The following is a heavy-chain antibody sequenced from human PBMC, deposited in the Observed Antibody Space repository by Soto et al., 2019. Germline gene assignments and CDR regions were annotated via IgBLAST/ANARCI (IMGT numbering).Heavy chain of an antibody. V-gene: IGHV3-23*01. D-gene: IGHD6-6*01. Sequence: EVRLLESGGGLVQPGGSLRLSCAASGFTFTSYAMTWVRQAPGKGLEWVSTISGSGESTYYADSVKGRFTVSRDNSKNMLHVQMNSLRAEDTAVYYCAKEGLIAGRLNWFDPWGQGTLVIVYS. CDR2: ISGSGEST. CDR1: GFTFTSYA. J-gene: IGHJ5*02. CDR3: AKEGLIAGRLNWFDP.